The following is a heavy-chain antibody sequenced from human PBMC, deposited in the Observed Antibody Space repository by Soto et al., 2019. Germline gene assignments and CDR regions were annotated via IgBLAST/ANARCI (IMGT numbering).Heavy chain of an antibody. Sequence: GVSLSLSCVASGFPFSSYLMSLVRPAPGQGMEWDAIISDSRSNTYYTDSVKGRFTISRDNSQNTLYLQMNSLRAADTAVYYCARVMQYYDFWSGYNGPLFDYWGQGTLVTVSS. V-gene: IGHV3-23*01. CDR2: ISDSRSNT. CDR1: GFPFSSYL. CDR3: ARVMQYYDFWSGYNGPLFDY. D-gene: IGHD3-3*01. J-gene: IGHJ4*02.